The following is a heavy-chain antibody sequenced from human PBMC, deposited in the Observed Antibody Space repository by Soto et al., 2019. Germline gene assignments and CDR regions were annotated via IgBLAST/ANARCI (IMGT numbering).Heavy chain of an antibody. CDR1: GGSISSYY. Sequence: SETLSLTCTVSGGSISSYYWSWIRQSPGKGLEWIGYIYYSGSTNYNPSLKSRVTISVDTSKNQFSLKLSSVTAADTAVYYCASTTPHYYDSSGYYFDYWGQGTLVTVSS. J-gene: IGHJ4*02. D-gene: IGHD3-22*01. V-gene: IGHV4-59*08. CDR2: IYYSGST. CDR3: ASTTPHYYDSSGYYFDY.